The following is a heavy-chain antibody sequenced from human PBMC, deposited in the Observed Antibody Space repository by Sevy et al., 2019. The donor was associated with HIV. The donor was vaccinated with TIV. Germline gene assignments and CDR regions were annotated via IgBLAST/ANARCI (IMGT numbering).Heavy chain of an antibody. Sequence: GGSLRLSCAASGFTFSSYWMSWVRQAPGKGLEWVANIKQDGSEKYYVDSVKGRFTISRDNAKNSLYLQMNSLRAEDMAVYYCARDLWVAGGYYPSANFDYWGQGTLVTVSS. CDR3: ARDLWVAGGYYPSANFDY. CDR2: IKQDGSEK. J-gene: IGHJ4*02. V-gene: IGHV3-7*01. D-gene: IGHD3-10*01. CDR1: GFTFSSYW.